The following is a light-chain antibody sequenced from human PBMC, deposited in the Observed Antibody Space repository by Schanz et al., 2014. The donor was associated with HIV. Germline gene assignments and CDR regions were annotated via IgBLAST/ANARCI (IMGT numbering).Light chain of an antibody. Sequence: EIVLTQSPGTLSLSPGERATLSCGASQSVSGNFLAWYQQKAGQAPRLLIYGASSRATGIPDRFSGSGSGTEFTLTISSLQPEDFATYFCQQYSDWPPITFGQGTRLEIK. J-gene: IGKJ5*01. V-gene: IGKV3-20*01. CDR1: QSVSGNF. CDR3: QQYSDWPPIT. CDR2: GAS.